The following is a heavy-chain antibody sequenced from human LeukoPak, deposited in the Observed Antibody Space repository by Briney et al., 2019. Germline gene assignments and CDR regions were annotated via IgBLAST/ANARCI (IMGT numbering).Heavy chain of an antibody. Sequence: SETLSLTCTVSGGSISSYYWGWIRQPPGKGLEWIGSIYYSGSTYYNPSLKSRVTISVDTSKNQFSLKLSSVTAADTAVYYCARQDDSSGYYGDYFDYWGQGTLVTVSS. CDR2: IYYSGST. CDR1: GGSISSYY. CDR3: ARQDDSSGYYGDYFDY. V-gene: IGHV4-39*01. D-gene: IGHD3-22*01. J-gene: IGHJ4*02.